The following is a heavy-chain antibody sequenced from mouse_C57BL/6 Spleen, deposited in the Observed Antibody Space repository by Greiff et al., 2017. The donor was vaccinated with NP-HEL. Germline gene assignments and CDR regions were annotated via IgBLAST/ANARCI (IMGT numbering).Heavy chain of an antibody. Sequence: VQLQQSGAELVKPGASVKISCKASGYAFSSYWMNWVKQRPGKGLEWIGQIYPGDGDTNYNGKFKGKATLTADKSSSTAYMQLSSLTSEDSAVYFCARGGPLYYDYGYAMDYWGQGTSVTVSS. D-gene: IGHD2-4*01. V-gene: IGHV1-80*01. CDR2: IYPGDGDT. CDR1: GYAFSSYW. J-gene: IGHJ4*01. CDR3: ARGGPLYYDYGYAMDY.